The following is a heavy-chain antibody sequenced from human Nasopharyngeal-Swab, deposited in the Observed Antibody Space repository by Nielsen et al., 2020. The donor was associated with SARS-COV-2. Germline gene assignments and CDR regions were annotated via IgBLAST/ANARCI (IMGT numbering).Heavy chain of an antibody. J-gene: IGHJ6*02. CDR3: ARDRGYYDIFDGMDV. Sequence: ASVKVSCKASGYTFAGYYMHWVRQAPGQGLEWMGRINPNSGGTNYAQKFQGRVTMTRDTSISTAYMERSRLRSDDTAVYYCARDRGYYDIFDGMDVWGQGTTVTVSS. D-gene: IGHD3-9*01. V-gene: IGHV1-2*06. CDR2: INPNSGGT. CDR1: GYTFAGYY.